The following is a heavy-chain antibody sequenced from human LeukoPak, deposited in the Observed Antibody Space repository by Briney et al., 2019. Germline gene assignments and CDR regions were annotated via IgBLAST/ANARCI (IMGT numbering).Heavy chain of an antibody. V-gene: IGHV4-4*07. D-gene: IGHD6-13*01. Sequence: SETLSLTCTVSGGSTSSYYWNWIRQPAGKGLEWIGRIYTSGSTNYNPSLKSRVTMSVDTSKNQFSLKLSSATAADTAVYYCARSYSSSWTSFDYWGQGSLVTVSS. J-gene: IGHJ4*02. CDR1: GGSTSSYY. CDR3: ARSYSSSWTSFDY. CDR2: IYTSGST.